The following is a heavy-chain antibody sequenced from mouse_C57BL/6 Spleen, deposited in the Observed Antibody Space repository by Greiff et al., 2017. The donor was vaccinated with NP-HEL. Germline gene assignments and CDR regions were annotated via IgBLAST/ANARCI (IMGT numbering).Heavy chain of an antibody. CDR2: ISSGSSTI. J-gene: IGHJ1*03. CDR3: ARNWDWYFDG. Sequence: EVQVVESGGGLVKPGGSLKLSCAASGFTFSDYGMHWVRQAPEKGLEWVAYISSGSSTIYYADTVKGRFTISRDNAKITLFLQMTSLRSEDTAMYYCARNWDWYFDGWGTGTTVTASS. CDR1: GFTFSDYG. D-gene: IGHD4-1*01. V-gene: IGHV5-17*01.